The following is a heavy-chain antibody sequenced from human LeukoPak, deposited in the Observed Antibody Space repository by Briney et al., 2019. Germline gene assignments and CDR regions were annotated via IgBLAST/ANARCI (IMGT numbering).Heavy chain of an antibody. V-gene: IGHV4-4*09. CDR2: IYTSGST. J-gene: IGHJ6*03. CDR3: AKSSSWYTSYYYMDV. CDR1: GGSISSYY. D-gene: IGHD6-13*01. Sequence: KPSETLSLTSTVSGGSISSYYWSWIRQPPGKGLEWIGYIYTSGSTNYNPSLKSRVTISIDTSKNQFSLKLSSVTAADTAVYYCAKSSSWYTSYYYMDVWGKGTTVTVSS.